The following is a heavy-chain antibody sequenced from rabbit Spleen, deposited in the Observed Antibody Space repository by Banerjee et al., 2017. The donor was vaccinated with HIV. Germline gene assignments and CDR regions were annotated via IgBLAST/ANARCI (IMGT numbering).Heavy chain of an antibody. D-gene: IGHD8-1*01. CDR2: IDPVFGIT. CDR1: GFSFSSGYD. Sequence: QSLEESGGDLVKPGASLTLTCTASGFSFSSGYDMCWVRQAPGKGLEWIGYIDPVFGITYYANWVSGRFSISRENAQNTVFLQMTSLTAADTATYFCARDGAGGSYFALWGQGTLVTVS. J-gene: IGHJ4*01. CDR3: ARDGAGGSYFAL. V-gene: IGHV1S40*01.